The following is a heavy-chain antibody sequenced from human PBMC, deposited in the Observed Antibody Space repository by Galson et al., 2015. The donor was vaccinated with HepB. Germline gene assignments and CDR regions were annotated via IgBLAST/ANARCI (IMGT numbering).Heavy chain of an antibody. J-gene: IGHJ6*02. CDR1: GFTFSSYG. CDR3: AKSDDYSSSSYLYYYYDMDV. V-gene: IGHV3-30*18. Sequence: SLRLSCAASGFTFSSYGMHWVRQAPGKGLEWVAVISYDGSNKYYADSVKGRFTISRDNSKNTLYLQMNSLRAEDTAVYYCAKSDDYSSSSYLYYYYDMDVWGQGTTVTVSS. D-gene: IGHD6-6*01. CDR2: ISYDGSNK.